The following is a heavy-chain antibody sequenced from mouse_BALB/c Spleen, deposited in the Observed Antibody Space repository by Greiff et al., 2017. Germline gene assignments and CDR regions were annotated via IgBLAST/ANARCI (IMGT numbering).Heavy chain of an antibody. D-gene: IGHD4-1*01. Sequence: VQLKESGPGLVKPSQSLSLTCTVTGYSITSDYAWNWIRQFPGNKLEWMGYISYSGSTSYNPSLKSRISITRDTSKNQFFLQLNSLTTEDTATYYCARCELGQGPWFAYWGQGTLVTVSA. J-gene: IGHJ3*01. CDR2: ISYSGST. CDR1: GYSITSDYA. CDR3: ARCELGQGPWFAY. V-gene: IGHV3-2*02.